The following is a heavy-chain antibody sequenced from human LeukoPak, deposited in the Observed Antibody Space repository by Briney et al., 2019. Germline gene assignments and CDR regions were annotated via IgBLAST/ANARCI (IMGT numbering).Heavy chain of an antibody. CDR1: GYIFTSYG. D-gene: IGHD2-8*01. J-gene: IGHJ4*02. Sequence: GASVKVSCKASGYIFTSYGISWVRQAPGQGLEWMGWISGYNGNTNYAQNFQGRVTVTADTSTRTAYMELRGLRSDDTAVYYCARDKGVHYLIEYWGQGTLVTVSS. V-gene: IGHV1-18*01. CDR2: ISGYNGNT. CDR3: ARDKGVHYLIEY.